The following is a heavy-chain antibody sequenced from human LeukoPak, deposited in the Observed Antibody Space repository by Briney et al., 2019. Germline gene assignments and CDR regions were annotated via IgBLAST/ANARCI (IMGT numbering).Heavy chain of an antibody. V-gene: IGHV1-69*05. J-gene: IGHJ4*02. CDR2: IIPLFGTA. CDR3: ARLRVGATPFDY. D-gene: IGHD1-26*01. Sequence: ASVKVSCKASGGTFSSYAISWVRQAPGQGLEWMGRIIPLFGTANYAQKFQGRVTMTTDTSTSTAYMELRSLRSDDTAVYYCARLRVGATPFDYWGQGTLVTVSS. CDR1: GGTFSSYA.